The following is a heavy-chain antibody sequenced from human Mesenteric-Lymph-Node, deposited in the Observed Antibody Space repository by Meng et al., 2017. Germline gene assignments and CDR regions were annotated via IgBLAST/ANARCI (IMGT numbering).Heavy chain of an antibody. CDR2: IYYSGST. J-gene: IGHJ1*01. CDR3: ARDDGYGDYVFGYFQH. Sequence: SETLSLTCTVSGVSITSYYWSWIRQPPGKGLEWIGYIYYSGSTNYNPSLKSRVTISVDTSKNQFSLKLSSVTAADTAVYYCARDDGYGDYVFGYFQHWGQGTLVTVSS. V-gene: IGHV4-59*01. CDR1: GVSITSYY. D-gene: IGHD4-17*01.